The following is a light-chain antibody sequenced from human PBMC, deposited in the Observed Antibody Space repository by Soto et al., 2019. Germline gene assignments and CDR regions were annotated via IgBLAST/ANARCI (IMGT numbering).Light chain of an antibody. CDR3: QQHGNSLWM. J-gene: IGKJ1*01. CDR1: QSVSSRY. V-gene: IGKV3-20*01. CDR2: PAS. Sequence: EIVLTQSPATLSSSPGERATLSYRASQSVSSRYLAWYQQSPGQAPRLLTSPASTRATGIPHSFSGSASGTDFSLAIGRLEAVEFASYYCQQHGNSLWMVGPGTKVDIK.